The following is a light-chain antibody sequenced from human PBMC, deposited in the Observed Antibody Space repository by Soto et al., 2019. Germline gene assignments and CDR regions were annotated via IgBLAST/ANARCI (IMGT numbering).Light chain of an antibody. CDR3: QHYNSYRT. CDR2: KAS. CDR1: QTISSW. J-gene: IGKJ1*01. V-gene: IGKV1-5*03. Sequence: DIQMTHSPSTLSGSVGDRVTITCRASQTISSWLAWYQQKPGKAPKLLIYKASTLKSGVPSRFSGSGSGTEFTLTISSLQPDDFATYYCQHYNSYRTFGQGTKVDI.